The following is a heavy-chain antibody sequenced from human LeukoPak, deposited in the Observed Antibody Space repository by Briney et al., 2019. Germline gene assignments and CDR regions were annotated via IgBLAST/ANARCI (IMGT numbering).Heavy chain of an antibody. CDR1: GYTFTGYY. D-gene: IGHD3-10*01. J-gene: IGHJ5*02. CDR2: INPNSGGT. V-gene: IGHV1-2*02. Sequence: ASVKVSCKASGYTFTGYYMHWVRQAPGQGLEWMGWINPNSGGTNYAQKLQGRVTMTTDTSTSTAYMELRSLRSDDTAVYYCAREGGFGELSDWFDPWGQGTLVTVSS. CDR3: AREGGFGELSDWFDP.